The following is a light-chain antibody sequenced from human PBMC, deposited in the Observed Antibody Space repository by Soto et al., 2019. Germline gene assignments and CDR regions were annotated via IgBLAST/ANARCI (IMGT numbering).Light chain of an antibody. J-gene: IGKJ4*01. Sequence: IQMTQSPSSLSGSVGDRVTITCRASQSINNLLAWYQQKPGKAPKFLIYDVSTLESGVPSRFSGSGSGTEFTLTISSLQPEDFATYYCQQYDSSQPTFSGATKVDIK. CDR1: QSINNL. CDR3: QQYDSSQPT. CDR2: DVS. V-gene: IGKV1-5*01.